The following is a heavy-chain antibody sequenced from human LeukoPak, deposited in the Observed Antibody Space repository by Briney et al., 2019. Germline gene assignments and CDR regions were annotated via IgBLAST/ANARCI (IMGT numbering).Heavy chain of an antibody. CDR1: GFTFSSYG. CDR3: AKDRALYGSGSYVDY. D-gene: IGHD3-10*01. Sequence: GGSLRLSCAASGFTFSSYGMHWVRQAPGKGLEWVAVISYDGSNKYHADSVKGRFTISRDNSKNTLYLQMNSLRAEDTAVYYCAKDRALYGSGSYVDYWGQGTLVTVSS. V-gene: IGHV3-30*18. J-gene: IGHJ4*02. CDR2: ISYDGSNK.